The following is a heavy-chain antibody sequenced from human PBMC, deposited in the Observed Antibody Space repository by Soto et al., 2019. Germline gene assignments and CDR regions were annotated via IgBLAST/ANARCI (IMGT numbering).Heavy chain of an antibody. CDR3: AKATATGGGAFDI. D-gene: IGHD2-8*02. Sequence: PGGSLRLSCAASGFTCSSYDMSWVRQAPGKGLEWVSTILVGGSTHYPDSVKGRFTISRDNSNNTVFLQMNSLTAGDTAVYYCAKATATGGGAFDICGQGTMVTVSS. J-gene: IGHJ3*02. V-gene: IGHV3-23*01. CDR1: GFTCSSYD. CDR2: ILVGGST.